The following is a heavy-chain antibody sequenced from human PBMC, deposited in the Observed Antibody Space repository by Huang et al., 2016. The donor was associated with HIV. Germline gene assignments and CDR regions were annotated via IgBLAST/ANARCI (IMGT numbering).Heavy chain of an antibody. CDR1: GGSINTGRYY. V-gene: IGHV4-39*01. Sequence: QMRFQESGPGLVKPSGTLSLTCNVSGGSINTGRYYWGWIRQPPGKGLEWVGSLYDTGNMHYDPSLKGRLTRSADTSKNQFSLNLSSVTAADTAIYYCARNHDFWRGRMFAISYFDVWGRGTLVTVAS. J-gene: IGHJ2*01. CDR2: LYDTGNM. D-gene: IGHD3-3*01. CDR3: ARNHDFWRGRMFAISYFDV.